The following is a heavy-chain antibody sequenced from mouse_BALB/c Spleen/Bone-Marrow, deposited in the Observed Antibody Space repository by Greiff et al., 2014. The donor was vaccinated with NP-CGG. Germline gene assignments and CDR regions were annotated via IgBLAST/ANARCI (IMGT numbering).Heavy chain of an antibody. J-gene: IGHJ1*01. Sequence: QVQLQQSITMGIKPGGEGKSTCKDTSHTVSWYWVFWVKKKPGHGLEWIGEILPRSGSINYNENFKGKATFTVDTSSNTAYMQLGSLTSDDFSVYSSATWSCSLSLRGALPIWG. CDR3: ATWSCSLSLRGALPI. CDR2: ILPRSGSI. D-gene: IGHD1-1*01. CDR1: SHTVSWYW. V-gene: IGHV1-9*01.